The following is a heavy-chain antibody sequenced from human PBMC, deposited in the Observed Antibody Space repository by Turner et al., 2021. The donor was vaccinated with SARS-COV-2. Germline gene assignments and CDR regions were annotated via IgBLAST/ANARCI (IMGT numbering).Heavy chain of an antibody. CDR3: ARAYGSGSYGHYYGMDV. V-gene: IGHV1-18*01. CDR1: GYTFASYG. D-gene: IGHD3-10*01. CDR2: ISAYNGNT. Sequence: QVQLVQSGAEVKKPGASVKVSCKASGYTFASYGLSWVRRAPGQGLEWMGWISAYNGNTNYAQKLQGRVTMSTDTSTSTAYMELRSLRSDDTAVYYCARAYGSGSYGHYYGMDVWGQGTTVTVSS. J-gene: IGHJ6*02.